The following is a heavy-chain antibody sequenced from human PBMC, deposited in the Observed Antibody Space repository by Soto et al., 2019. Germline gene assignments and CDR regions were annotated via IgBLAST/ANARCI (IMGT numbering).Heavy chain of an antibody. CDR2: IYYSGST. V-gene: IGHV4-59*01. D-gene: IGHD1-26*01. J-gene: IGHJ4*02. CDR1: GGSISSYY. Sequence: QVQLQESGPGLVKPSETLSLTCTVSGGSISSYYWSWIRQPPGKGLEWIGYIYYSGSTNYNPSLISRVTISVDTSKDQFSLKLSSVTAADTAVYYCASGSYFDYWGQGTLVTVSS. CDR3: ASGSYFDY.